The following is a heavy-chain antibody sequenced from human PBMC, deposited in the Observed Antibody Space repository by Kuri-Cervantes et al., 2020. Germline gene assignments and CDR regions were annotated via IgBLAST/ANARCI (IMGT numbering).Heavy chain of an antibody. V-gene: IGHV3-48*01. CDR3: AKDAGGVSGSFPYY. CDR1: GFTFSSYS. J-gene: IGHJ4*02. CDR2: ISSSSSTI. D-gene: IGHD3-10*01. Sequence: GESLKISCAASGFTFSSYSMNWVRQAPGKGLEWISFISSSSSTIYYADSVKGRFTISRDNSKNTLYLQMNSLRAEDTAVYYCAKDAGGVSGSFPYYWGQGTLVTVSS.